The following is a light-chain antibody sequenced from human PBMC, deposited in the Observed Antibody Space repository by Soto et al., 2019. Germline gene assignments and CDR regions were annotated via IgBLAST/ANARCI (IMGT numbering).Light chain of an antibody. Sequence: EIGVTQSPATLSVSPEERVSLSCRASQSVKTNLSWYQQKPGQAPSLLIYGGSTRATGIPARFSGSGSGTDFTLTISSLQSEDSAVYYCQQYDNWPPWTFGPGTKVEVK. CDR3: QQYDNWPPWT. J-gene: IGKJ1*01. CDR2: GGS. V-gene: IGKV3-15*01. CDR1: QSVKTN.